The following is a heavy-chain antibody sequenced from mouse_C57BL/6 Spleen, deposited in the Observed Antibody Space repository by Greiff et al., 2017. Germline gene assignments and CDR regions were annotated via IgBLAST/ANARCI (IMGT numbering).Heavy chain of an antibody. Sequence: VQLKQSGAELVRPGASVKLSCKASGYTFTDYYINWVKQRPGQGLEWIARIYPGSGNTYYNEKFKGKATLTAEKSSSTAYMQLSSLTSEDSAVYFCARSYYYGSSYGYFDVWGTGTTVTVSS. CDR2: IYPGSGNT. V-gene: IGHV1-76*01. J-gene: IGHJ1*03. CDR1: GYTFTDYY. CDR3: ARSYYYGSSYGYFDV. D-gene: IGHD1-1*01.